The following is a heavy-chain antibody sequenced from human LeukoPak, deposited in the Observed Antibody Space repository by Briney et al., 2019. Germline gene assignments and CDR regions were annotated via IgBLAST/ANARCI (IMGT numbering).Heavy chain of an antibody. J-gene: IGHJ4*02. V-gene: IGHV1-18*01. D-gene: IGHD3-3*01. Sequence: ASVKVSCKASGYTFTSYGISWLRQAPGQGLEWLGWISGYNGNTNYAQKFQGRVTMTTDTPTSTAYMDLRSLKSDDTAVYYCAVHDFYSGGYHFDYWGQETLVTVSS. CDR1: GYTFTSYG. CDR2: ISGYNGNT. CDR3: AVHDFYSGGYHFDY.